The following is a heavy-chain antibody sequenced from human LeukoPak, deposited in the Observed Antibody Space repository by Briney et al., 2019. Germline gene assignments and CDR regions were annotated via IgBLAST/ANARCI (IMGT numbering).Heavy chain of an antibody. D-gene: IGHD6-13*01. V-gene: IGHV1-2*02. Sequence: GASVKVSCKASGYTFTGYYIHWVRQAPGQGLERMGWINPNSGGTNYAQKFQGRVTMTRDTSISTAYMELRSLRSDDTAVYYCAGGPRMYSSSYYYHYYGMDVWGQGTTVTVSS. CDR3: AGGPRMYSSSYYYHYYGMDV. J-gene: IGHJ6*02. CDR2: INPNSGGT. CDR1: GYTFTGYY.